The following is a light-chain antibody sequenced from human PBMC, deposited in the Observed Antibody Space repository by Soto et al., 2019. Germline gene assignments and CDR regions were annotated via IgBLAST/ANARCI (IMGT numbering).Light chain of an antibody. CDR3: QQINSYPVT. J-gene: IGKJ4*01. Sequence: DIQLTQSPAFLSTSVGDKVTITCRASQDISNHLAWYQQKPGKAPNLLVYSASTLQSGVPSRFSGSGSGTELTLTISSLQPEDFATYFCQQINSYPVTFGGGTKVEIE. V-gene: IGKV1-9*01. CDR1: QDISNH. CDR2: SAS.